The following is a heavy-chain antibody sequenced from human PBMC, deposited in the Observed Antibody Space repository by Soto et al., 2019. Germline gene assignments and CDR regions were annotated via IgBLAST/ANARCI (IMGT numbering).Heavy chain of an antibody. CDR2: INAHSGGT. CDR1: GFSFTGYY. CDR3: AKDLTRQLAYWLDP. V-gene: IGHV1-2*02. Sequence: AVSVKVSCKASGFSFTGYYIHWLRQAPGQGLEWMGWINAHSGGTEYAQKFQGRVTLTRDTSIATAYLTLTSLTSDDTALYYCAKDLTRQLAYWLDPWGQGTQVTVSS. J-gene: IGHJ5*02. D-gene: IGHD6-6*01.